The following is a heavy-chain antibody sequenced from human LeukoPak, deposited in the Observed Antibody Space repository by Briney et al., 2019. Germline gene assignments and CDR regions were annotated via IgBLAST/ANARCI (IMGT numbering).Heavy chain of an antibody. D-gene: IGHD1-14*01. CDR2: VHPNSGNT. J-gene: IGHJ5*02. V-gene: IGHV1-8*01. CDR3: ARGPRNDP. Sequence: GASVKVSCKTSGYPFTTYEINWVRQGAGQGLEWMGWVHPNSGNTAYAQKFQGRVTMTRNTSISTAYMELSSLRSDDTAVYFCARGPRNDPWGQGTLVTVSS. CDR1: GYPFTTYE.